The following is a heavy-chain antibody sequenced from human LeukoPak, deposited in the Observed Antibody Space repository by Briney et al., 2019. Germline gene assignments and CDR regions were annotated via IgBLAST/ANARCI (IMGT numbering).Heavy chain of an antibody. V-gene: IGHV4-59*01. CDR3: TREFPVRGSSRWIDY. J-gene: IGHJ4*03. Sequence: WETLSLPCTVSGGSISSYYWIWIRQPPGKGLEWIGYIYYSGSTNYNPSLKSRVTISVDTSKKQFSLKLSSVTAADTTVYYCTREFPVRGSSRWIDYWGHGTPVTVSS. CDR1: GGSISSYY. CDR2: IYYSGST. D-gene: IGHD6-19*01.